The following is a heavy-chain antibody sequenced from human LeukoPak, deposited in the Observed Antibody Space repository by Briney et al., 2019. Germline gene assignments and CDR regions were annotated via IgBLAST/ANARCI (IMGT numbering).Heavy chain of an antibody. V-gene: IGHV1-2*02. CDR3: ARADIVVVVATREYYFDY. D-gene: IGHD2-15*01. CDR1: GYTFTGYY. J-gene: IGHJ4*02. CDR2: INPNSGGT. Sequence: ASVKVSCKASGYTFTGYYMHWVRQAPGQGLEWMGWINPNSGGTNYAQKFQGRVTMTRDTSISTAYMELSRLRSDDTAVYYCARADIVVVVATREYYFDYWGQGTLVTVSS.